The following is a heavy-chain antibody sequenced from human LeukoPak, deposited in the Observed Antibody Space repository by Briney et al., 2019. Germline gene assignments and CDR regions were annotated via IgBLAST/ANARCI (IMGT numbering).Heavy chain of an antibody. CDR3: AGGYSDDFWSGYYPYNWFDP. CDR1: GGSISSSSYY. V-gene: IGHV4-39*01. D-gene: IGHD3-3*01. CDR2: IYYSGST. Sequence: SETLSLTCTVSGGSISSSSYYWGWLRQPPGKGLEWIGSIYYSGSTYYNPSLKSRVTISVDTSKNQFSLKLSSVTAADTAVYYCAGGYSDDFWSGYYPYNWFDPWGQGTLVTVSS. J-gene: IGHJ5*02.